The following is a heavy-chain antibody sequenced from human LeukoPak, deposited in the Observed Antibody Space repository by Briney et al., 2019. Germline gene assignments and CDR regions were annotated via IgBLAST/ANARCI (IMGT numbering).Heavy chain of an antibody. CDR3: ARARPGQGSIALGY. CDR1: GFTFSSYA. CDR2: ISYDGSNK. V-gene: IGHV3-30-3*01. D-gene: IGHD6-19*01. Sequence: PGGSLRLSCAASGFTFSSYAMHWVRQAPGKGLEWVAVISYDGSNKYYADSVKGRFTISRDNSKNTLYLQMNSLRAEDTAVYYCARARPGQGSIALGYWGQGTLATVSS. J-gene: IGHJ4*02.